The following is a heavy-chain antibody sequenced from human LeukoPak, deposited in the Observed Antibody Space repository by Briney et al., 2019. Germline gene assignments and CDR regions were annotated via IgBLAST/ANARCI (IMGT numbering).Heavy chain of an antibody. CDR3: ARGGRMVRGVPNNWFDP. CDR1: GVSISSYY. V-gene: IGHV4-34*01. J-gene: IGHJ5*02. CDR2: INHSGST. Sequence: SETLSLTCTVSGVSISSYYWSWIRQPPGKGLEWIGEINHSGSTNYNPSLKSRVTISVDTSKNQFSLKLSSVTAADTAVYYCARGGRMVRGVPNNWFDPWGQGTLVTVSS. D-gene: IGHD3-10*01.